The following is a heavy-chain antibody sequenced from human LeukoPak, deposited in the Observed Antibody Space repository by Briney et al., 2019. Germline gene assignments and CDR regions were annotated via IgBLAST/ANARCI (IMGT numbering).Heavy chain of an antibody. D-gene: IGHD3-9*01. V-gene: IGHV4-59*01. Sequence: SETLSFTCTVSGGSISSYYWSWIRQPPGKGLEWIGYIYYSGSTNYNPSLKSRVTISVDTSKNQFSLKLSSVTAADTAVYYCASLDPWRYGMDVWGKGTTVTVSS. J-gene: IGHJ6*04. CDR3: ASLDPWRYGMDV. CDR2: IYYSGST. CDR1: GGSISSYY.